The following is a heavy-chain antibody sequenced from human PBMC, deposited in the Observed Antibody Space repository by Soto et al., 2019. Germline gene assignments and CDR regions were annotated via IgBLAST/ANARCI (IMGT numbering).Heavy chain of an antibody. V-gene: IGHV3-30*18. Sequence: VQLVESGGGVVQPGGSLRLSCAASGFSFSSYGIHWVRQAPGKGLEGVAVVSNEGSIQYYADSVKGRFTISRDNSENTVFLQMNSLRSEDTAVYYCAKEGGTLGTSASYGFDYWGQGSRVTVSS. CDR1: GFSFSSYG. J-gene: IGHJ4*02. D-gene: IGHD3-16*01. CDR3: AKEGGTLGTSASYGFDY. CDR2: VSNEGSIQ.